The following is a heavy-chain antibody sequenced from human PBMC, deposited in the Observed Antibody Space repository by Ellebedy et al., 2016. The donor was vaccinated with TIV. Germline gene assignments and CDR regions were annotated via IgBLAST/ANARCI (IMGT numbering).Heavy chain of an antibody. V-gene: IGHV3-21*01. CDR3: ARVATSPYYDILTGYPPHYYFDY. Sequence: GEPLKISCAASGFTFSDYSINWVRQAPGKGLEWVSSISGSRNYKYYADSVRGRFTISRDHAKNSVYLPMNSLRGEDTAVYYCARVATSPYYDILTGYPPHYYFDYWGQGTLVTVSS. J-gene: IGHJ4*02. CDR1: GFTFSDYS. CDR2: ISGSRNYK. D-gene: IGHD3-9*01.